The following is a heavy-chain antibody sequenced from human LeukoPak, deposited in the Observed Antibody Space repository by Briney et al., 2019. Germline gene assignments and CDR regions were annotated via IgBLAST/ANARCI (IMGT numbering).Heavy chain of an antibody. Sequence: GGSLRLSCAASGFNFSHYSMHWVRQAPGKGLEWVTVISYDGDKRYYTDYVKGRFTFSRDNSKNTLYLQMNSLTPEDTAVYYCAREMIPSFNFDYWGQGALVTVSS. J-gene: IGHJ4*02. D-gene: IGHD2-2*01. CDR2: ISYDGDKR. CDR1: GFNFSHYS. CDR3: AREMIPSFNFDY. V-gene: IGHV3-30*04.